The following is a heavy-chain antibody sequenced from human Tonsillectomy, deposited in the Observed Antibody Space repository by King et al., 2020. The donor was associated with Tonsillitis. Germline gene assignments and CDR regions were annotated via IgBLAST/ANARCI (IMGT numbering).Heavy chain of an antibody. V-gene: IGHV4-31*03. CDR3: ASTAPPYYYYYMDV. CDR2: ISYSGSA. D-gene: IGHD4-17*01. J-gene: IGHJ6*03. CDR1: GDSISSGGYY. Sequence: QLQESGPGLVKPSQTLSLTCTVSGDSISSGGYYWSWFRQRPGKGLEWIGYISYSGSAFYNPSLKSRLTISLDTSKNQFSLRLSSVTVADTALYYCASTAPPYYYYYMDVWGKGTTVTVSS.